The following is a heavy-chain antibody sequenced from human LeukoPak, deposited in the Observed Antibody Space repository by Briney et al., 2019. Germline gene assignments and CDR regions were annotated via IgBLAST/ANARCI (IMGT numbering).Heavy chain of an antibody. Sequence: SETLSLTCTVSGGSISSYYWTWVRQPAGKGLEWIGRIYTIVGTNYNPSLKSRVTMSVDTSETRFSLKLTSVTAADTAVYYCARAPSYNSARLAVWGQGTTVTVSS. J-gene: IGHJ6*02. CDR3: ARAPSYNSARLAV. CDR2: IYTIVGT. CDR1: GGSISSYY. V-gene: IGHV4-4*07. D-gene: IGHD1-1*01.